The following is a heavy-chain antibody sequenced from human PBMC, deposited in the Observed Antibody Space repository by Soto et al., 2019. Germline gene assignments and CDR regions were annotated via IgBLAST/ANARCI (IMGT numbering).Heavy chain of an antibody. CDR2: ISGSGGST. CDR3: ARDFSSGSYLGRDSTRSDAFDI. J-gene: IGHJ3*02. CDR1: GFTFSSSA. Sequence: PGGSLRLSCAASGFTFSSSAMSWVRQAPGKGLEWVSTISGSGGSTYYADSVKGRFTVSRDNSKNTLYLQMNSLRAEDTAVYYCARDFSSGSYLGRDSTRSDAFDIWGQGTMVTVSS. D-gene: IGHD1-26*01. V-gene: IGHV3-23*01.